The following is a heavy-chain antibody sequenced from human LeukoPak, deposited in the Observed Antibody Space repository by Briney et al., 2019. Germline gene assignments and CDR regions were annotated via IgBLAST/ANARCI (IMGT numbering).Heavy chain of an antibody. CDR1: GFSFTSAA. CDR2: ISSSGANT. D-gene: IGHD2-2*01. V-gene: IGHV3-23*01. J-gene: IGHJ4*02. Sequence: VGSLRLSCAASGFSFTSAAMTWVRQAPGKGLEWVSLISSSGANTYYADSVKGRFTISRDNSKSTLYLQMNSLRGEDTAIYYCAKDMQGSYWGQGTLVTVSS. CDR3: AKDMQGSY.